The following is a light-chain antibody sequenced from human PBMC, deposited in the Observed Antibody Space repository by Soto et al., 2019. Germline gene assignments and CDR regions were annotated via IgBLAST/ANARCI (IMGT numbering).Light chain of an antibody. CDR3: QQTSSFPLT. V-gene: IGKV1-12*01. CDR1: QGLVNW. Sequence: DIQVTQSPSSVSASVGDRVTITCRASQGLVNWLAWYQQQPGKAPKLLIYASSSFQSGVPSRFSGSGSGTDFTLTISSLQPEDFATYYCQQTSSFPLTFGGGTKVEIK. CDR2: ASS. J-gene: IGKJ4*01.